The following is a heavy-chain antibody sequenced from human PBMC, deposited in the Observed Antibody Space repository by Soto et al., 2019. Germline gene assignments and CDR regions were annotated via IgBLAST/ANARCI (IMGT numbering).Heavy chain of an antibody. CDR3: ARVEAGLPPTRYYGMDV. CDR2: IGTAGDT. CDR1: GFTFSSYD. D-gene: IGHD6-19*01. Sequence: EVQLVESGGGLVQPGGSLRLSCAASGFTFSSYDMHWVRQATGKGLEWVSAIGTAGDTYYPGSVKGRFTISRENAKNSLYLQMNSLRAGDTAVYYSARVEAGLPPTRYYGMDVWGQGTTVTVSS. J-gene: IGHJ6*02. V-gene: IGHV3-13*01.